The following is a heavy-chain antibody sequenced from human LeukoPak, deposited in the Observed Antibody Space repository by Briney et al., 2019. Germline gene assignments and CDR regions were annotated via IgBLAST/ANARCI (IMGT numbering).Heavy chain of an antibody. V-gene: IGHV4-59*08. CDR1: GGSISSYY. J-gene: IGHJ4*02. D-gene: IGHD2-15*01. Sequence: NPSETLSLTCTVSGGSISSYYWSWIRQPPGKGLEWIGYIYYSGTTNYNPSLKSRVTISVDTSKNQFSLKLSSVTAADTAVYYCARLVVVVAASHYYFDYWGQGTLVTVSS. CDR2: IYYSGTT. CDR3: ARLVVVVAASHYYFDY.